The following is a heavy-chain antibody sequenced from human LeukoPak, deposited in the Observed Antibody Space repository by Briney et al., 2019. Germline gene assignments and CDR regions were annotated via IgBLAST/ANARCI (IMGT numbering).Heavy chain of an antibody. CDR3: ARVTGSCFGDY. CDR1: GGSFSGYY. Sequence: PSETLSLTCAVYGGSFSGYYWSWIRQPPGKGLEWIGEINHSGSTNYNPSLKSRVTISVDTSKNQFSLKLSSVTAADTAVYYCARVTGSCFGDYWGQGTLVTVSS. V-gene: IGHV4-34*01. CDR2: INHSGST. D-gene: IGHD2-2*01. J-gene: IGHJ4*02.